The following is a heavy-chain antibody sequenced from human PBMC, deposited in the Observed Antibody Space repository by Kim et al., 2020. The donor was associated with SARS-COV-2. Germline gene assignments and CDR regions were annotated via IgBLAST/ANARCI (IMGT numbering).Heavy chain of an antibody. Sequence: GGSLRLSCTTSGFTFTGYAMSWVRQAPGKGLEWVSSIDGSDGTTYYVDPVKGRFTISRDNSKNTLYLQMSNLRADDTAVYYCMKGGWGWIWDHWGQGTLVTVSS. CDR2: IDGSDGTT. V-gene: IGHV3-23*01. D-gene: IGHD2-2*03. CDR1: GFTFTGYA. CDR3: MKGGWGWIWDH. J-gene: IGHJ4*02.